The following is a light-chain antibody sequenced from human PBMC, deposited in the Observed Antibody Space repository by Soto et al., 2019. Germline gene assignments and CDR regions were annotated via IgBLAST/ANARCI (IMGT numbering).Light chain of an antibody. CDR1: SSDVGRYDY. V-gene: IGLV2-11*01. CDR2: DVT. CDR3: CSFAGSYSYV. J-gene: IGLJ1*01. Sequence: QSALTQPRSVSGSPGQSVTISCTGTSSDVGRYDYVSWYQQYQGEAPKLIIYDVTERPSGVPDRFSGSKSGNTASLTISGLRAVDESAYSCCSFAGSYSYVCGSGTKVTVL.